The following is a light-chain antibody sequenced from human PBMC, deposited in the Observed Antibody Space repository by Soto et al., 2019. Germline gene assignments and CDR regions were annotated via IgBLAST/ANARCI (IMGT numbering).Light chain of an antibody. CDR1: QSVNSN. Sequence: VMTQSQATLSVSPGERATLSCRASQSVNSNLAWYQQKPGQAPRLLIYGASTRATAIPARFTGSGSGTEFTLTISSLQSEDFAVYYCQEYNNWPPITFGQGTRLEIK. CDR3: QEYNNWPPIT. V-gene: IGKV3-15*01. J-gene: IGKJ5*01. CDR2: GAS.